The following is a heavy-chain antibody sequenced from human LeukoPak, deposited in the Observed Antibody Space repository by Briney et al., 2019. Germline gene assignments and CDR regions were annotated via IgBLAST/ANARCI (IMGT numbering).Heavy chain of an antibody. V-gene: IGHV4-39*01. CDR3: ARHSGTSTSCYWSY. D-gene: IGHD2-2*01. Sequence: PSETLSLTCTVSGGSISSSSYYWGWIRQPPGTGLEWIGSIYYSGSTYYNPSLKSRVTISVDTSKNQFSLKLSSVTAADTAVYYCARHSGTSTSCYWSYWGQGTLVTVSS. CDR1: GGSISSSSYY. CDR2: IYYSGST. J-gene: IGHJ4*02.